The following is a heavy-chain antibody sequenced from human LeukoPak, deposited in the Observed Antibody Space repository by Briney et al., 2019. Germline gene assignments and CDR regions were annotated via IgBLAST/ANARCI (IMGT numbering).Heavy chain of an antibody. D-gene: IGHD3-16*01. V-gene: IGHV3-23*01. CDR2: ISGTGGRT. Sequence: GGSLRLSCTASGFTFSNYAMTWVRQAPGKGLEWVSSISGTGGRTYSADSVKGRFTISRDNSKNTPCLQMKNLRVEHTAVYYCAKGLHGGVGYGVDVWGQGTTVSVSS. CDR3: AKGLHGGVGYGVDV. J-gene: IGHJ6*02. CDR1: GFTFSNYA.